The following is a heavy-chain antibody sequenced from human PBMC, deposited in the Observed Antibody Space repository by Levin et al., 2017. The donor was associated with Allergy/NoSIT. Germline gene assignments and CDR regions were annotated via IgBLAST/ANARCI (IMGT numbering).Heavy chain of an antibody. J-gene: IGHJ4*02. D-gene: IGHD6-19*01. CDR1: GFTFSSYA. CDR3: ARDGGVSSGWYREAPIIYYFDY. Sequence: GGSLRLSCAASGFTFSSYAMHWVRQAPGKGLEYVSAISSNGGSTYYANSVKGRFTISRDNSKNTLYLQMGSLRAEDMAVYYCARDGGVSSGWYREAPIIYYFDYWGQGTLVTVSS. CDR2: ISSNGGST. V-gene: IGHV3-64*01.